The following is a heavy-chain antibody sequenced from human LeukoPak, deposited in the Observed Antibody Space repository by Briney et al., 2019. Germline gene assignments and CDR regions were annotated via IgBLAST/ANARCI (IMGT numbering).Heavy chain of an antibody. CDR2: IIPIFGTA. D-gene: IGHD3-22*01. V-gene: IGHV1-69*13. CDR3: ARRYDSSGYYYFDY. J-gene: IGHJ4*02. CDR1: GGTFISYA. Sequence: SVKVSCKASGGTFISYAISWVRQAPGQGLEWMGGIIPIFGTANYAQKFQGRVTITADESTSTAYMELSSLRSEDTAVYYCARRYDSSGYYYFDYWGQGTLVTVSS.